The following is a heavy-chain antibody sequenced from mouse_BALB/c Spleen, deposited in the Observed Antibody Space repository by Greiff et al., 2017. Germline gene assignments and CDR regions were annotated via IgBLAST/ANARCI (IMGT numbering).Heavy chain of an antibody. CDR2: IYPYNGGT. J-gene: IGHJ2*01. Sequence: VQLQQSGPELVKPGASVKISCKASGYTFTDYNMHWVKQSHGKSLEWIGYIYPYNGGTGYNQKFKSKATLTVDNSSSTAYMELSSLTSEDSAVYYCAREGDWEGYYWGQGTTLTVSS. V-gene: IGHV1S29*02. CDR1: GYTFTDYN. CDR3: AREGDWEGYY. D-gene: IGHD4-1*01.